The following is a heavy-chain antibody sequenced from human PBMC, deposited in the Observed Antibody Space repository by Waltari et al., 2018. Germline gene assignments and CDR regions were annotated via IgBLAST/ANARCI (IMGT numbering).Heavy chain of an antibody. CDR2: IIPILGIA. CDR1: VGTFSSYD. Sequence: QVQLVQSGAEVKKPGSSVKVSCKASVGTFSSYDISWVRQAPGQGLEWMGGIIPILGIANYAQKFQGRVTITADESTSTAYMELSSLRSEDTAVYYCAREAPYYYDSSGWGPFFDYWGQGTLVTVSS. D-gene: IGHD3-22*01. J-gene: IGHJ4*02. CDR3: AREAPYYYDSSGWGPFFDY. V-gene: IGHV1-69*04.